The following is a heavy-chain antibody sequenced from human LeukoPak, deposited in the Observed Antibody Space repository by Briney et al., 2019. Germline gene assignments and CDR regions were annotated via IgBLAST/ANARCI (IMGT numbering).Heavy chain of an antibody. D-gene: IGHD3-22*01. J-gene: IGHJ4*02. CDR2: ISSDGGTD. CDR3: AKVMIVVVTARGFDY. V-gene: IGHV3-30*18. CDR1: GFTFSRYG. Sequence: PGGSLRLSCAASGFTFSRYGIHWVRQAPGKGLEWVAVISSDGGTDYYADSVKGRFTISRDNSKNTVYVQMNSLRSEDTAVYYCAKVMIVVVTARGFDYWGQGTLVTVSS.